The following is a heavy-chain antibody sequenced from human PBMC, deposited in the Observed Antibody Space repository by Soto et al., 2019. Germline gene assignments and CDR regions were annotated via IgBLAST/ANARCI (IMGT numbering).Heavy chain of an antibody. CDR3: PRVDGGALDY. V-gene: IGHV4-59*01. CDR1: CGSISSYY. Sequence: QVQLQESGPGLVKPSATLSLTCTVSCGSISSYYWSWIRQPPGKGLELIGYIYYSGSTNYNPSLKSRVTVSVDKSKHQVSLKLRTVSAADTAVYDCPRVDGGALDYWGPGTLGTGSS. CDR2: IYYSGST. J-gene: IGHJ4*02. D-gene: IGHD2-21*01.